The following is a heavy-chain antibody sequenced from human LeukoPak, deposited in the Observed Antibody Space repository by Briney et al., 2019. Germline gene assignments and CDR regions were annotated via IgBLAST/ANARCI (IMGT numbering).Heavy chain of an antibody. J-gene: IGHJ3*02. CDR2: ISSSSSTI. D-gene: IGHD2/OR15-2a*01. CDR3: ARDLRGPFRAFDI. Sequence: RGSLRLSCGASGFTFSSYSMNWVRQAPGKGLEWVSYISSSSSTIYYADSVKGRFTISRDNAKNSLYLQMNSLRAEDTAVYYCARDLRGPFRAFDIWGQGTMVTVSS. CDR1: GFTFSSYS. V-gene: IGHV3-48*01.